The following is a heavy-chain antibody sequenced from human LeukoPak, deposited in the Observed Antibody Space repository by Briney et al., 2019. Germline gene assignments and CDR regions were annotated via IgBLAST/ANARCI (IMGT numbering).Heavy chain of an antibody. D-gene: IGHD3-3*01. CDR1: GYTFTSYG. V-gene: IGHV1-18*01. Sequence: ASVKVSCKASGYTFTSYGISWVRQAPGQGLEWMGWISAYNGNTNYAQKLQGRVTMTTDISTSTAYMELRSLRSDDTAVYYCAREGYNYDFWSGRTPTDYWGQGTLVTVSS. J-gene: IGHJ4*02. CDR2: ISAYNGNT. CDR3: AREGYNYDFWSGRTPTDY.